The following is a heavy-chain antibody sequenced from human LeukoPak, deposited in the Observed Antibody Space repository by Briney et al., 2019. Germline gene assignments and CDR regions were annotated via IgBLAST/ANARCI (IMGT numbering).Heavy chain of an antibody. CDR3: ARDRGATPRPHYYYYYMDV. Sequence: GGSLRLSCAASGFTFSDYYMSWIRQAPGKGLEWVSYISSSGSTIYYADSVKGRFTISRDNAKNSLYLQMNSLRSEDTAVYYCARDRGATPRPHYYYYYMDVWGKGTTVTVSS. V-gene: IGHV3-11*01. CDR2: ISSSGSTI. J-gene: IGHJ6*03. D-gene: IGHD1-26*01. CDR1: GFTFSDYY.